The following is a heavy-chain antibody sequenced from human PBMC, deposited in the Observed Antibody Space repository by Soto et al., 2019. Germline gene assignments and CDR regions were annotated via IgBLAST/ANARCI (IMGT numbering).Heavy chain of an antibody. D-gene: IGHD3-10*01. CDR2: ISAYNGNT. Sequence: ASVKVSCKASGYTFTSYGISWVRQAPGQGLEWMGWISAYNGNTNYAQKLQGRVTMTTDTSTSTAYMELRSLRSDDTAVYYCARDQNVLLWFGELTVYYGMDVWGQGTTVTVSS. V-gene: IGHV1-18*01. J-gene: IGHJ6*02. CDR1: GYTFTSYG. CDR3: ARDQNVLLWFGELTVYYGMDV.